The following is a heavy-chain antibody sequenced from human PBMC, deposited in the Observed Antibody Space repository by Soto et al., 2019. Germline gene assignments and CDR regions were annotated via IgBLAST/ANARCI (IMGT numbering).Heavy chain of an antibody. CDR2: MFYGGTA. CDR1: GASITSHY. D-gene: IGHD1-26*01. CDR3: ARNRGYYVTDY. Sequence: PSETLSLTCNPSGASITSHYWTWIRQSPGKGLEWIGYMFYGGTANYNPSLRGRVTISLDTSKNQFSLKLSSVTAADTSVYYCARNRGYYVTDYWGQGTLVTVSS. J-gene: IGHJ4*02. V-gene: IGHV4-59*08.